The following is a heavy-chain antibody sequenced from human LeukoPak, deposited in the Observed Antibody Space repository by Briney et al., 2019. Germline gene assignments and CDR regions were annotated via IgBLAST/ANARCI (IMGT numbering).Heavy chain of an antibody. D-gene: IGHD4-11*01. V-gene: IGHV4-4*07. CDR3: AAGRTTVSDNWFDP. CDR1: GGSISSYY. CDR2: IYTSGST. J-gene: IGHJ5*02. Sequence: PSGTLSLTCTVSGGSISSYYWSWIRQPAGKGLEWIGRIYTSGSTNYNPSLKSRVTMSVDTSKNQFSLKLSSVTAADTAVYYCAAGRTTVSDNWFDPWGQGTLVTVSS.